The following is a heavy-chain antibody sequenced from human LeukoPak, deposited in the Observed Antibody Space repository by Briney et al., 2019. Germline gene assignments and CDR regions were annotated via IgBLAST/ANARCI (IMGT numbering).Heavy chain of an antibody. Sequence: GGSLRLSCTASGFTFSAYAMMWVRQAPGKGPEWVSAIRGGGGSAFYADSVEGRFTISRDNSKYTLFLQMNSLRAEDTAVYYCARDPNGDYIGAFDMWGPGTMVTVSS. J-gene: IGHJ3*02. D-gene: IGHD4-17*01. V-gene: IGHV3-23*01. CDR3: ARDPNGDYIGAFDM. CDR1: GFTFSAYA. CDR2: IRGGGGSA.